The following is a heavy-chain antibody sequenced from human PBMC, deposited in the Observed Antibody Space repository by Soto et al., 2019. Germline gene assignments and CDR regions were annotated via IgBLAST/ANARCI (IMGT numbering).Heavy chain of an antibody. CDR3: AHRGAAVAGTPPPFDY. D-gene: IGHD6-19*01. V-gene: IGHV2-5*01. J-gene: IGHJ4*02. Sequence: SGPTLVNPTQTLTMTCTFSGFSLSTSGVGVGWIRQPPGKALEWHALIYWNDDKRYSPSLKSRLTITKDTAKNQVVLTMTNMDPVDTATYSCAHRGAAVAGTPPPFDYWGQGTPVTVSS. CDR1: GFSLSTSGVG. CDR2: IYWNDDK.